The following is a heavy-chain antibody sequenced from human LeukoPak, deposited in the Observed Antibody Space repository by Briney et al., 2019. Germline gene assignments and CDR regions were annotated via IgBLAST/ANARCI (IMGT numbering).Heavy chain of an antibody. Sequence: GGSLRLSCAAPGFTFSSYEMNWVRQAPGKGLEWVSYIASSASTIYYADSVKGRFTISRDNAKNSLYLQMNSLRAEDTAVYYCARGLPYDYVWGSYRSLGAFDIWGQGTMVTVSS. D-gene: IGHD3-16*02. CDR3: ARGLPYDYVWGSYRSLGAFDI. CDR2: IASSASTI. CDR1: GFTFSSYE. V-gene: IGHV3-48*03. J-gene: IGHJ3*02.